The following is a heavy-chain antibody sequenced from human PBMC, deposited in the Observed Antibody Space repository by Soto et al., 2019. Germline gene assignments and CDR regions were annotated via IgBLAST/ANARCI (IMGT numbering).Heavy chain of an antibody. CDR3: AVLADYDAFNF. V-gene: IGHV3-74*01. Sequence: EVQVVESGGGLVQPGGSLRLSCAASGISFSRYWTHWVRQAPGKGLEWVSRMGPDGSSTSYAASVKGRFSISRDDAKNTLSLQVNSLRADDTAVYYCAVLADYDAFNFWGQWTVVTVSS. D-gene: IGHD4-17*01. CDR2: MGPDGSST. J-gene: IGHJ3*01. CDR1: GISFSRYW.